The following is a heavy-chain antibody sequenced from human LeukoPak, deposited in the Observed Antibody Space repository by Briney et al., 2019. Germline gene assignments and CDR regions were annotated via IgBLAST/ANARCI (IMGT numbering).Heavy chain of an antibody. CDR1: GFTFSSYS. D-gene: IGHD6-6*01. V-gene: IGHV3-21*01. J-gene: IGHJ5*02. Sequence: GGSLRLSCGASGFTFSSYSMNWVRQAPGKGLEWVSSISSSSSYIYYADSVKGRFTISRDNAKNSLYLQMNSLRAEDTAVYYCARMCSSSGFDPWGQGTLVTVSS. CDR2: ISSSSSYI. CDR3: ARMCSSSGFDP.